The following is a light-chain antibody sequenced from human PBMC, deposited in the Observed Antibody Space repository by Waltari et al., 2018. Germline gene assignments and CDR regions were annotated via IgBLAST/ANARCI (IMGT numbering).Light chain of an antibody. J-gene: IGKJ1*01. V-gene: IGKV3-20*01. Sequence: EIVLTQSPGTLSLSPGERATLSCRASQGVGKYLAWYQQRPGQAPRLLLYHTSIRATGIPDRFSGSGSGTDFSLTISRLEPEDFAVYYCQHYVRLPVTFGQGTKVEI. CDR3: QHYVRLPVT. CDR1: QGVGKY. CDR2: HTS.